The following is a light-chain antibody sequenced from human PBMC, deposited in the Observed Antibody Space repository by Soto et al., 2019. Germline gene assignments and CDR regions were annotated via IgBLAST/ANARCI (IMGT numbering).Light chain of an antibody. CDR2: AAS. CDR3: QQSNSFPRT. V-gene: IGKV1-12*01. Sequence: DIQMTQSPSFVSASVGGTVTITCRASQAVSTWLAWYQQKPGDAPKLLIYAASTLQSGVPSRFSGSGSGTDFTLTIRNLQPEDFATYYCQQSNSFPRTVGGGTKVDIK. J-gene: IGKJ4*01. CDR1: QAVSTW.